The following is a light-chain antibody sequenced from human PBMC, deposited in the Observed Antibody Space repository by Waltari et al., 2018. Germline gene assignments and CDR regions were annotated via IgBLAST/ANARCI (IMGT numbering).Light chain of an antibody. CDR3: QHYVRLPAT. V-gene: IGKV3-20*01. CDR2: GAS. J-gene: IGKJ1*01. CDR1: QSVGRS. Sequence: VLLTQSPGPLSLSPGERATLSCRASQSVGRSLAWYQQKPGQAPRLLIYGASTRFTGIPDRFSGSGSGTDFSLTISRLEPEDFAVYYCQHYVRLPATFGQGTTVEIK.